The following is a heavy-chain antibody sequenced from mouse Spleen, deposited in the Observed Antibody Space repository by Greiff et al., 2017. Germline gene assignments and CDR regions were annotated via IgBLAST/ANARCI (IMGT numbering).Heavy chain of an antibody. J-gene: IGHJ3*01. D-gene: IGHD2-1*01. CDR3: ARRTGNYGPFAY. V-gene: IGHV5-17*01. CDR2: ISSGSSTI. Sequence: EVKLVESGGGLVKPGGSLKLSCAASGFTFSDYGMHWVRQAPEKGLEWVAYISSGSSTIYYADTVKGRFTISRDNAKNTLFLQMTSLRSEDTAMYYCARRTGNYGPFAYWGQGTLVTVSA. CDR1: GFTFSDYG.